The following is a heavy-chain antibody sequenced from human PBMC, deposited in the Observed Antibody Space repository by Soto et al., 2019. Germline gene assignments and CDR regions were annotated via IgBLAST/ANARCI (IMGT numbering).Heavy chain of an antibody. CDR3: ARSGCSGGSCYSYYFDY. J-gene: IGHJ4*02. CDR1: GYTFTCYG. Sequence: QVQLVQSGAEVKKPGASVKVSCKASGYTFTCYGISWVRQAPGQGLEWMRWISAYNGKTNYAQKLQGRVTMTTDTATSTAYMQLRSLRSDDTAVYYCARSGCSGGSCYSYYFDYWGQGTLVTVSS. V-gene: IGHV1-18*01. D-gene: IGHD2-15*01. CDR2: ISAYNGKT.